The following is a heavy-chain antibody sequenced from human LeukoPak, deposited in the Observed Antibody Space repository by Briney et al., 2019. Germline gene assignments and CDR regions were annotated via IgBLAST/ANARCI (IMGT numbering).Heavy chain of an antibody. Sequence: ASVKVSCKASGYTFTSYGISWVRQAPGQGLEWMGWISAYNGNTNYAQKLQGRVTMTTDTSTSTAYMELRSLRSDDTAVYYCARDGLSITMVRGAIRDFDYWGQGTLVTVSS. CDR3: ARDGLSITMVRGAIRDFDY. D-gene: IGHD3-10*01. CDR2: ISAYNGNT. J-gene: IGHJ4*02. CDR1: GYTFTSYG. V-gene: IGHV1-18*01.